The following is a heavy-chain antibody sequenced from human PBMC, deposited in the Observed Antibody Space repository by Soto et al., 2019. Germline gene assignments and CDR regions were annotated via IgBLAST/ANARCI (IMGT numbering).Heavy chain of an antibody. CDR1: GFTFSSYA. V-gene: IGHV3-30-3*01. J-gene: IGHJ4*02. CDR3: ARSSSRITIFGPIDY. D-gene: IGHD3-3*01. CDR2: ISYDGSNK. Sequence: GGSLRLSCAAPGFTFSSYAMHWVRQAPGKGLEWVAVISYDGSNKYYADSVKGRFTISRDNSKNTLYLQMNSLRAEDTAVYYCARSSSRITIFGPIDYWGQGTLVTVSS.